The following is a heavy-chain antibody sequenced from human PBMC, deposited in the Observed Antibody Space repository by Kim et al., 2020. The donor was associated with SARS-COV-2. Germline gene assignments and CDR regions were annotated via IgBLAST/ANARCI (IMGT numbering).Heavy chain of an antibody. Sequence: SLKSRVTISVDTSKNQFSRKLSVGTAADTAVYYCARLNYYDSSGYYEFDYWGQGTLVTVSS. CDR3: ARLNYYDSSGYYEFDY. V-gene: IGHV4-39*01. J-gene: IGHJ4*02. D-gene: IGHD3-22*01.